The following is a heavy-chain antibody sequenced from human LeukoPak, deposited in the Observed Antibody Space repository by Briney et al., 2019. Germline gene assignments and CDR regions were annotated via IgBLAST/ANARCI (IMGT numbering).Heavy chain of an antibody. CDR3: ARGRSITLLRGVAMSDGFDI. D-gene: IGHD3-10*01. CDR1: GFTFTSYG. J-gene: IGHJ3*02. CDR2: IDTSGSYI. Sequence: PGGSLRLSCTASGFTFTSYGMNWVRQAPGKGLEWVSFIDTSGSYIYYGDSLKGRVTISRDNAKNSLYLQMNGLRAEVTAVYYCARGRSITLLRGVAMSDGFDIWGQGAMVTVSS. V-gene: IGHV3-21*01.